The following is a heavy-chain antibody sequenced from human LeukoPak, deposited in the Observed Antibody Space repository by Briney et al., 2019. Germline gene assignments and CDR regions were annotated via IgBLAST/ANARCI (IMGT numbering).Heavy chain of an antibody. D-gene: IGHD6-19*01. Sequence: SETLSLTCTVSGGSISSYYWSWMRQPPGKGLEWIGYIYYSGSTNYNPSLKSRVTISVDTSKNQFSLKLSSVTAADTAVYYCARYSGSSAFDIWGQGTMVTVSS. CDR3: ARYSGSSAFDI. CDR2: IYYSGST. V-gene: IGHV4-59*01. J-gene: IGHJ3*02. CDR1: GGSISSYY.